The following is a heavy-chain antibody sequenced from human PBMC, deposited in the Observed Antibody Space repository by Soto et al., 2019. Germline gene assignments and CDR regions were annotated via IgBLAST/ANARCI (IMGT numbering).Heavy chain of an antibody. CDR2: VSTNNANT. CDR1: GSSFSAYG. CDR3: ARELNTESSTYYSFAY. D-gene: IGHD2-2*01. J-gene: IGHJ4*02. Sequence: ASVKVSCKTSGSSFSAYGLAWLRQAPGQRPEWMGWVSTNNANTNYAQKFQGRVTMTTDTSTTTTYMELRSLRSDDTAVYYCARELNTESSTYYSFAYWGQGTLVTVSS. V-gene: IGHV1-18*01.